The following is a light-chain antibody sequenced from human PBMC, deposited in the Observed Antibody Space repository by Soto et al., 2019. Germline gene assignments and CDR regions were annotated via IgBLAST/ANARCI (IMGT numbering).Light chain of an antibody. J-gene: IGLJ2*01. Sequence: QSVLTQPPSASGTPGQRVTISCSGANSNIGSNSVNWYQHLPGTAPKLLIYSSNQRPSGVPDRFSGSRSGASASLAISDLQSEDEADYYCSTWDDSLNGPVFGGGTKLTVL. V-gene: IGLV1-44*01. CDR2: SSN. CDR1: NSNIGSNS. CDR3: STWDDSLNGPV.